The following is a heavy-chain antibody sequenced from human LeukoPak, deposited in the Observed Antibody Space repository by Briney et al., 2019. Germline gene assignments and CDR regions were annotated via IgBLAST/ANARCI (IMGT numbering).Heavy chain of an antibody. D-gene: IGHD4-17*01. CDR2: ITSGSSPI. Sequence: GGSLRLSCAASGFTFRSYSMNWVRQAPGKGLEWVSYITSGSSPIYYADSVKGRFTISRDNAKNTLYLQMNSLRDEDTAVYYCARRAYGDDSFDYWGQGTLVTVSS. CDR1: GFTFRSYS. J-gene: IGHJ4*02. V-gene: IGHV3-48*02. CDR3: ARRAYGDDSFDY.